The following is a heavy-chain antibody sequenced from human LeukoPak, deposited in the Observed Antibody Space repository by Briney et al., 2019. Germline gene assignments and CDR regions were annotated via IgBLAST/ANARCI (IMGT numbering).Heavy chain of an antibody. J-gene: IGHJ4*02. CDR3: ARGGLAGHFDY. V-gene: IGHV3-48*04. Sequence: GGSLRLSCAASGFTFSSYWMNWVRQAPGKGLEWVSYISSSGSTIYYADSVKGRFTISRDNAKNSLYLQMNSLRAEDTAVYYCARGGLAGHFDYWGQGTLVTVSS. CDR1: GFTFSSYW. CDR2: ISSSGSTI. D-gene: IGHD3-16*01.